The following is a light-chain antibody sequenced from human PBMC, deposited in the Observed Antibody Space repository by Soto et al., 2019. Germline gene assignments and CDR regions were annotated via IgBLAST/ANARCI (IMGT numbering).Light chain of an antibody. V-gene: IGKV3-15*01. CDR3: QQYNNWPPT. J-gene: IGKJ5*01. CDR2: DVS. CDR1: QSARSS. Sequence: EVVVTQSPATLSVSPWERSTLSGKASQSARSSLGWYQQKPGQPPRLLIHDVSIRATGIPARFNGSGPGTEFTLTISSLQSEDFAVYYCQQYNNWPPTFGQGTRLEI.